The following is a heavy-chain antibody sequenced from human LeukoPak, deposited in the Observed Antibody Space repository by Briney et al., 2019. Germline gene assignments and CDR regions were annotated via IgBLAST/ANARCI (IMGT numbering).Heavy chain of an antibody. D-gene: IGHD6-13*01. Sequence: SETLSLTCAVYGGSFSGYYWSWIRQPPGKGLEWIGEINHSGSTNYNPSLKSRVTISVDTSKNQFSLKLSSVTAADTAVYYCARGGGIAALPYDYWGQGTLVTVSS. V-gene: IGHV4-34*01. CDR1: GGSFSGYY. CDR3: ARGGGIAALPYDY. J-gene: IGHJ4*02. CDR2: INHSGST.